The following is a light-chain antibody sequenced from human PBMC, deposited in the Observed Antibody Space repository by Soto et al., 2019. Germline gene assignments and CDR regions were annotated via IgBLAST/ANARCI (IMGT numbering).Light chain of an antibody. CDR3: LQHSSYPLT. V-gene: IGKV1-17*03. J-gene: IGKJ4*01. Sequence: DIQMTQSPSAMSASVGDRVTITCRASQAIGNSLAWFQQKPGRVPKRLIYAAFTLQSGVPSRFSGSGSGTEFTLTISSLQPEDFATYFCLQHSSYPLTFGGGTKVDIK. CDR2: AAF. CDR1: QAIGNS.